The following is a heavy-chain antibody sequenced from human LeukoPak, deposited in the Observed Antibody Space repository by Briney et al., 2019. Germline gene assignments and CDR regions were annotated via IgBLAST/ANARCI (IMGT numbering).Heavy chain of an antibody. CDR1: GGSISSYY. Sequence: SETLSLTCTVSGGSISSYYWSWIRQPPGKGLEWIGYLYYSGSTNYNPSLKSRVSISVDTSKNQFSLKLSSVTAADTAVYYCARWGNGVSSYLRSGNPDYWGQGTLVTVSS. CDR2: LYYSGST. CDR3: ARWGNGVSSYLRSGNPDY. J-gene: IGHJ4*02. D-gene: IGHD3-16*01. V-gene: IGHV4-59*01.